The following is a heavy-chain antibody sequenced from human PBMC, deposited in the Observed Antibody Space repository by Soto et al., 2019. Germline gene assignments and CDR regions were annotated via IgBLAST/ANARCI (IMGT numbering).Heavy chain of an antibody. V-gene: IGHV3-23*01. D-gene: IGHD4-4*01. Sequence: EVQLLESGGGLVQPGGSLRLSCAASGFTFSSYAMSWVRQAPGKGLEWVSAISGSGGSTYYADSVKGRFTISRDNSKNTLYLQMNSMRAEDTAVYYCAKGKALTGYYYMDVWGKGTTVTVSS. CDR2: ISGSGGST. J-gene: IGHJ6*03. CDR1: GFTFSSYA. CDR3: AKGKALTGYYYMDV.